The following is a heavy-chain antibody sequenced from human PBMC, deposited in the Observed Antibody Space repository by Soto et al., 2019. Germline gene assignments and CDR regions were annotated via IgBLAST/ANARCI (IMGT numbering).Heavy chain of an antibody. CDR2: INPXGTLT. D-gene: IGHD1-1*01. CDR1: GFPFTNYW. Sequence: LXLSCAASGFPFTNYWMHWVRQPPGKGLVCGPRINPXGTLTTNGDSVXXRFTISRXXARTTLYLQMNSLRAEDTAVYYCTRGGMEPVDYWAQGTLVTLS. J-gene: IGHJ4*02. V-gene: IGHV3-74*01. CDR3: TRGGMEPVDY.